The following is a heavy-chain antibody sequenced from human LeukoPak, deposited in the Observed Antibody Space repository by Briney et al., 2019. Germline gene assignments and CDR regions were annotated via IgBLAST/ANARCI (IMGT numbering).Heavy chain of an antibody. CDR3: ARGNKDYGDYARGLSDY. CDR1: GYTFTSYD. V-gene: IGHV1-8*01. D-gene: IGHD4-17*01. CDR2: MNPNSGNT. J-gene: IGHJ4*02. Sequence: ASVKVSCKASGYTFTSYDINWVRQATGQELEWMGWMNPNSGNTGSAQKFQGRITMTGNTSITTAYMELSSLRSEDTAVYCCARGNKDYGDYARGLSDYWGQGTLVTVSS.